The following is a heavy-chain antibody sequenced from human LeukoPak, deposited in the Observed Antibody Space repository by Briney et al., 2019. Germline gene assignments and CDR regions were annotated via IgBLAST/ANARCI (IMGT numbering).Heavy chain of an antibody. CDR2: IYHTGST. J-gene: IGHJ4*02. V-gene: IGHV4-38-2*02. Sequence: PSETLSLTCTVSGYSITSDDYWGWIRQPPGKGLEWIGSIYHTGSTYYNSSFKSRVTISVDTSKNQFSLKLSSVTAADTAIYYCARPPPGGNYWGQGTLVTVSS. CDR1: GYSITSDDY. CDR3: ARPPPGGNY. D-gene: IGHD3-16*01.